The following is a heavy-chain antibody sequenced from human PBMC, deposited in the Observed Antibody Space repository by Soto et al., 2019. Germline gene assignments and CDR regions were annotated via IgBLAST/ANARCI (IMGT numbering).Heavy chain of an antibody. Sequence: EVQLVESGGGLVQPGGSLSLSCAASGFTFSTYWMHWVRQAPGKGLVWVSRTNTDGSSTTYADSVEGRFTISRDNAKNTLYLQMNSLRAEDTAVYYCAREVKSCVDPWGQGTLVTVSS. CDR2: TNTDGSST. CDR1: GFTFSTYW. V-gene: IGHV3-74*01. CDR3: AREVKSCVDP. J-gene: IGHJ5*02. D-gene: IGHD2-21*01.